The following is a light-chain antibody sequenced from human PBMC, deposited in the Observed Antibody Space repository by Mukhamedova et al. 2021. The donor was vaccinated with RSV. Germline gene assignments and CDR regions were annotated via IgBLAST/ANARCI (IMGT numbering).Light chain of an antibody. CDR2: EDN. Sequence: ASNYVQWYKQRPGSAPTTVIYEDNQRPSGVPDRFSGSIDSSSNSASPTISGLKTEDEADYYFQSYDSSQHYVFGTGIKVTVI. CDR1: ASNY. V-gene: IGLV6-57*02. J-gene: IGLJ1*01. CDR3: QSYDSSQHYV.